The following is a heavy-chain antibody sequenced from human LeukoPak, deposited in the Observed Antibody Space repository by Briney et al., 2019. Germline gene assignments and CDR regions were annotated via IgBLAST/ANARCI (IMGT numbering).Heavy chain of an antibody. CDR2: IWYGGSNK. CDR1: GFTFNNYA. D-gene: IGHD6-13*01. V-gene: IGHV3-30*02. J-gene: IGHJ6*03. Sequence: GGSLRLSCAASGFTFNNYAMCWVRQAPGKGLEWVAVIWYGGSNKYYADSVKGRFTISRDNSKNTLYLQMNSLRAEDTAVYYCAKDAAARYYYYMDVWGKGTTVTVSS. CDR3: AKDAAARYYYYMDV.